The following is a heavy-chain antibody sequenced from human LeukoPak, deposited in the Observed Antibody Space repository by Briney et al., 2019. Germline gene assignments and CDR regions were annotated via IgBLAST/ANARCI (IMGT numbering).Heavy chain of an antibody. CDR3: ARVAKERVGGVYYFDY. D-gene: IGHD1-1*01. Sequence: GGSLRLSCAASGFTFSDYDMHWVRQATGKGLEWVSAIGTAGDTYYTSSVKGRFTISRENAKNSLYLQMNSLRAGDTAVYYCARVAKERVGGVYYFDYWGQGTLVTVSS. CDR2: IGTAGDT. CDR1: GFTFSDYD. J-gene: IGHJ4*02. V-gene: IGHV3-13*01.